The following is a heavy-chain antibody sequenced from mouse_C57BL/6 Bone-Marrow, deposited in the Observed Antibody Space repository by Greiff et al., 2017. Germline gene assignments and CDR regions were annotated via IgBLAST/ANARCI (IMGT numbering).Heavy chain of an antibody. D-gene: IGHD1-1*02. CDR2: IYPGDGDT. Sequence: QVQLQQSGPELVKPGASVKISCKASGYAFSSSWMNWVKQRPGKGLEWIGRIYPGDGDTNYNGKFKGKATLTADTSSSTAYMQLSRLTSEDSAVYFCARSRLWYYFDYWGQGTTLTVSS. V-gene: IGHV1-82*01. CDR1: GYAFSSSW. J-gene: IGHJ2*01. CDR3: ARSRLWYYFDY.